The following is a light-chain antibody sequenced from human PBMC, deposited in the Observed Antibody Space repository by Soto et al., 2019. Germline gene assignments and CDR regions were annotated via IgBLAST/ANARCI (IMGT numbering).Light chain of an antibody. CDR2: GAS. CDR1: QSVSTSY. V-gene: IGKV3-20*01. Sequence: DIVLTQAPGTLSLSRGERPTLPWRASQSVSTSYLAWYQQKPGQAPRLLIYGASSRATALPDRFSGSGSGTDFTLTINRLEPEDFAIYYCHQYGTSSWTFGQGTKVDIK. CDR3: HQYGTSSWT. J-gene: IGKJ1*01.